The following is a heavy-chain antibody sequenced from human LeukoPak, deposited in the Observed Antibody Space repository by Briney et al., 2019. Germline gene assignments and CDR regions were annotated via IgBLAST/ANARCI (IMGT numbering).Heavy chain of an antibody. CDR2: INHSGST. D-gene: IGHD1-26*01. J-gene: IGHJ4*02. Sequence: SETLSLTCAVYGGSFSGYYWSWIRQPPGKGLEWIGEINHSGSTNYNPSLKSRVTISVDTSKNQFSLKLSSVTAADTAVYYYAVSARGSYSFDYWGQGTLVTVSS. V-gene: IGHV4-34*01. CDR3: AVSARGSYSFDY. CDR1: GGSFSGYY.